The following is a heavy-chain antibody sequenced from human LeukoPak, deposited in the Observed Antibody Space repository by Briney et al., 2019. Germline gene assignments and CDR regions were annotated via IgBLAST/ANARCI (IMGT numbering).Heavy chain of an antibody. CDR2: IKQDGSDK. Sequence: GSLRLSCAASGFILSSYWMSWVRQVPGKGLEWVANIKQDGSDKQYVDSVKGRFTISRDNAKNSLYLQMNSLRAEDTAVYYCARFSRTGEGYWGQGILVTVSS. CDR3: ARFSRTGEGY. CDR1: GFILSSYW. V-gene: IGHV3-7*01. J-gene: IGHJ4*02. D-gene: IGHD3/OR15-3a*01.